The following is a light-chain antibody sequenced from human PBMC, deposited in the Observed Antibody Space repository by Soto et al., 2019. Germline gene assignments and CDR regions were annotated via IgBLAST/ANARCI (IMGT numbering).Light chain of an antibody. J-gene: IGLJ2*01. CDR2: EVD. CDR3: SSYTRNDTVV. CDR1: RYDVGGYNY. V-gene: IGLV2-11*01. Sequence: QSVLTQPPSVSGSPGQSVTMSCTGTRYDVGGYNYVSWYQQHPGKAPKVIIYEVDKRPSGVPDRFTGSKSGYTASLTISGLQADDEGFYYCSSYTRNDTVVFGGGTKLTVL.